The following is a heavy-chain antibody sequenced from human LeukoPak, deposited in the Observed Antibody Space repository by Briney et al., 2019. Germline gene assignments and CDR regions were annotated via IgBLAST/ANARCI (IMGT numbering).Heavy chain of an antibody. CDR2: IYPGDSDT. V-gene: IGHV5-51*01. CDR3: ARQREGSYASGSYPLKH. CDR1: GYSFTSYW. J-gene: IGHJ1*01. D-gene: IGHD3-10*01. Sequence: GESLKSSCKGSGYSFTSYWIGWVRQMPGKGLEWMGIIYPGDSDTRYSPSFQGQVTISADKSISTAYLQWSSLKASDTAMYYCARQREGSYASGSYPLKHWGQGTLVTVSS.